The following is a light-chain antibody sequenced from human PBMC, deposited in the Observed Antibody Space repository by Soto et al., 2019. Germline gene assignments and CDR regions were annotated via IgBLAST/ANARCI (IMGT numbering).Light chain of an antibody. CDR1: QSVSSN. V-gene: IGKV3-20*01. J-gene: IGKJ1*01. CDR2: GAS. CDR3: QQYGSSPWT. Sequence: EIVMTQSPAAQSLSPGERATLSSRASQSVSSNLAWYQQKPGQPPRLLIYGASSRATGIPDRFSGSGSGTDFTPTISRLEPEDFAVYYCQQYGSSPWTFGQGTKVDIK.